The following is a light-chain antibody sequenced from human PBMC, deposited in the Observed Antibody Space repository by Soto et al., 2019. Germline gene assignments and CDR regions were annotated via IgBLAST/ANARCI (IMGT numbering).Light chain of an antibody. J-gene: IGLJ1*01. CDR3: CSYVVSYSYV. V-gene: IGLV2-11*01. CDR1: SNDVGRYHY. CDR2: DVN. Sequence: QSALTQPRSVSGSPGQSVTISCTGTSNDVGRYHYVSWYQHHPGKDPKLVIFDVNRRPSGVPHRFSGSKSDNTPYLTISGLQADYEAHSSCCSYVVSYSYVFAAGTKGTV.